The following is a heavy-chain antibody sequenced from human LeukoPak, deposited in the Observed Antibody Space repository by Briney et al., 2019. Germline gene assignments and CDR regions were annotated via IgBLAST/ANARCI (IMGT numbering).Heavy chain of an antibody. CDR2: VRPDGREQ. CDR1: GFTFNTYW. CDR3: AKSFSPLHYYYYMDV. V-gene: IGHV3-7*03. J-gene: IGHJ6*03. Sequence: GGSLRLSCSASGFTFNTYWMSWVRQAPGKGLQWVANVRPDGREQRYVASVKRRFTISRDNAKNSVYLQMNSLRAEDTAVYSCAKSFSPLHYYYYMDVWGKGTTVTISS.